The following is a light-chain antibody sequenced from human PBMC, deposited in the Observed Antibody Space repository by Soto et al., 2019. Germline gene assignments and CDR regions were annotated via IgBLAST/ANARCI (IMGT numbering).Light chain of an antibody. CDR3: TSHAAGSTLI. J-gene: IGLJ2*01. CDR1: SSDVGGYNE. CDR2: DVT. V-gene: IGLV2-14*03. Sequence: QSALTQPASVSGSPGQSTTISCTGTSSDVGGYNEVSWYQQRPGKAPKLMIYDVTNRPSGVSNRFSGSKSGNTASLTISGLQAEDEAYYYCTSHAAGSTLIFGGGTKVTVL.